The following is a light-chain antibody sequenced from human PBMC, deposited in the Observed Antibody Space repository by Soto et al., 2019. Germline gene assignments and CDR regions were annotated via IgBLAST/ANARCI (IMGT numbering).Light chain of an antibody. CDR1: SSDVGSYNL. J-gene: IGLJ1*01. Sequence: SALTQPASVSGSPGQSITISCTGTSSDVGSYNLVSWYQQHPGKAPKLMVYEVTNRPSGVSDRFSGSKSGNTASLTISGLQADDEGYYYCSSYTSRSTLYVFGTGTRSPS. CDR2: EVT. CDR3: SSYTSRSTLYV. V-gene: IGLV2-14*02.